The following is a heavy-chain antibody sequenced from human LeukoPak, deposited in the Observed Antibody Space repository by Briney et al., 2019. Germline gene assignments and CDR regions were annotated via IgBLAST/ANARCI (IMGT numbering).Heavy chain of an antibody. D-gene: IGHD3-22*01. CDR3: ARSIGSSGYYYGSDNWFDP. CDR1: GFTFSSYA. J-gene: IGHJ5*02. CDR2: ISYDGSNK. Sequence: PGGSLRLSCAASGFTFSSYAMHWVCQAPGKGLEWVAVISYDGSNKYYADSVKGRFTISRDNSKNTLYLQMNSLRAEDTAVYYCARSIGSSGYYYGSDNWFDPWGQGTLVTVSS. V-gene: IGHV3-30-3*01.